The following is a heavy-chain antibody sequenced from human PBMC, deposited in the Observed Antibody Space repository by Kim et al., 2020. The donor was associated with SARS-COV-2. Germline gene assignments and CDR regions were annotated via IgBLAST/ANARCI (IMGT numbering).Heavy chain of an antibody. V-gene: IGHV3-30*18. CDR1: GFTFSSYG. J-gene: IGHJ4*02. D-gene: IGHD3-9*01. Sequence: GGSLRLSCAASGFTFSSYGMHWVRQAPGKGLEWVAVISYDGSNKYYADSVKGRFTISRDNSKNTLYLQMNSLRAEDTAVYYCAKDSEGYDILTGYQIFDYWGQGTLVTVSS. CDR2: ISYDGSNK. CDR3: AKDSEGYDILTGYQIFDY.